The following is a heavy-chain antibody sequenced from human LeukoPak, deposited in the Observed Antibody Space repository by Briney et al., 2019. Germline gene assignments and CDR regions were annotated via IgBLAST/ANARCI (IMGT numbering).Heavy chain of an antibody. CDR3: ARAGAGIALTWLDGFDY. D-gene: IGHD6-13*01. CDR2: INTNTGNP. CDR1: GYTFTGYY. V-gene: IGHV7-4-1*02. Sequence: GASVKVSCKASGYTFTGYYMHWVRQAPGQGLEWMGWINTNTGNPTYAQGFTGRFVFSLDTSVSTAYLQISSLKAEDTAVYYCARAGAGIALTWLDGFDYWGQGTLVTVSS. J-gene: IGHJ4*02.